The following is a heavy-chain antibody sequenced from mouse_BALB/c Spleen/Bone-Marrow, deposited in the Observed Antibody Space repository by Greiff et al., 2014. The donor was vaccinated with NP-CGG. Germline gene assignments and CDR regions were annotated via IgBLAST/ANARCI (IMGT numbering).Heavy chain of an antibody. CDR1: GFSLTSYG. V-gene: IGHV2-9*02. Sequence: VQLQQSGPGLVAPSQSLSITCTVSGFSLTSYGVHWVRQPPGKGLEWLGVIWADGSTNYNSDLMSRLSISKDNSKSQVFLKMNRLQTDDTAMYYCSRITTATGAMDYWGQGTSVTVSS. CDR2: IWADGST. D-gene: IGHD1-2*01. J-gene: IGHJ4*01. CDR3: SRITTATGAMDY.